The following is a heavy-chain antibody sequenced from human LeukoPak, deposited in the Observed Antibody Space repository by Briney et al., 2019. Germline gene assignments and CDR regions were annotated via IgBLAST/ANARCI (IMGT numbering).Heavy chain of an antibody. D-gene: IGHD5-18*01. Sequence: SETLSLTCTVSGGSISNYYWSWIRQPPGKGLEWIGYIYYSGSTNYNPSLKSRVTISVDTSKNQFSLKLRSVTAADTAVCYCARVHLDTGHRWGQGILVTVSS. J-gene: IGHJ5*02. V-gene: IGHV4-59*01. CDR1: GGSISNYY. CDR3: ARVHLDTGHR. CDR2: IYYSGST.